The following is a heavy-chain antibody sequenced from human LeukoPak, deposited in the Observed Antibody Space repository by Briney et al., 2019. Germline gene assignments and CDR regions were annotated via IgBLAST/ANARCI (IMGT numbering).Heavy chain of an antibody. J-gene: IGHJ4*02. Sequence: GSLSLSCAASGFTFSSYEMNWVRQAPGKGLEWVSYISSSGSTISYADSVKGRFTISRDNAKNSLYLQMNSLRAEDTAVYYCARSRGYSYGYSADYWGQGTLVTVSS. CDR2: ISSSGSTI. CDR3: ARSRGYSYGYSADY. CDR1: GFTFSSYE. V-gene: IGHV3-48*03. D-gene: IGHD5-18*01.